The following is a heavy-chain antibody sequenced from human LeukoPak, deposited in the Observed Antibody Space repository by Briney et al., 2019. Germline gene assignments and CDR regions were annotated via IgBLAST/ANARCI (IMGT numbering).Heavy chain of an antibody. CDR3: GRTRSGYHNT. V-gene: IGHV3-66*01. Sequence: GGSLRLSCAASEFSVGSNYMTWVRQAPGKRLEWVSLIYSGGSTYYADSVKGRFTISRDNSKNTLYLQMNSLRAEDTAVYYCGRTRSGYHNTGGQGTLVTVSS. CDR2: IYSGGST. CDR1: EFSVGSNY. J-gene: IGHJ4*02. D-gene: IGHD5-12*01.